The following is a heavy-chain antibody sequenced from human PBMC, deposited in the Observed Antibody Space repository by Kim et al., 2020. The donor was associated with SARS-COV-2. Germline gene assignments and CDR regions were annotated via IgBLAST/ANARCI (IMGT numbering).Heavy chain of an antibody. CDR3: AKDGDTLGFGFSYYNMDV. CDR1: GFVFSNYG. J-gene: IGHJ6*03. D-gene: IGHD3-16*01. CDR2: IWYDGSTK. Sequence: GGSLRLSCAASGFVFSNYGMHWVRQSPGRGLEWVAVIWYDGSTKYYADSVRGRFTISRDNSKSTLHLKMNSLRADDTAVYYCAKDGDTLGFGFSYYNMDVWGQGTTVTVSS. V-gene: IGHV3-33*06.